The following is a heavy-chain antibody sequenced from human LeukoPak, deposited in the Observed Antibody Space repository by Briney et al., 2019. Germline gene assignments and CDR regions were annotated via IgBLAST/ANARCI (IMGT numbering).Heavy chain of an antibody. Sequence: GGSLRLSRAASGFTFSDYYMSWIRQAPGKGLEWVSYISSSGSTIYYADSVKGRFTISRDNAKNSLYLQMNSLRAEDTAVYYCARSYYYGSGSYDCYYGMDVWGQGTTVTVSS. CDR1: GFTFSDYY. CDR3: ARSYYYGSGSYDCYYGMDV. D-gene: IGHD3-10*01. V-gene: IGHV3-11*01. J-gene: IGHJ6*02. CDR2: ISSSGSTI.